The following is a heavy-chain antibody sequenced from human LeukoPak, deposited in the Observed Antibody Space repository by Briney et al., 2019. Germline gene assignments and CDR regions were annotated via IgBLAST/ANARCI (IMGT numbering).Heavy chain of an antibody. Sequence: SETLSLTCAVYGGSFSGYYWSWIRQPPGKGLEWIGEINHSGSTNYNPSLKSRVTISVDTSKNQFSLKLNSVTAADTAVYYCARVNYDSSLTGYYYMDVWGKGTTVTASS. CDR1: GGSFSGYY. CDR3: ARVNYDSSLTGYYYMDV. CDR2: INHSGST. J-gene: IGHJ6*03. D-gene: IGHD3-22*01. V-gene: IGHV4-34*01.